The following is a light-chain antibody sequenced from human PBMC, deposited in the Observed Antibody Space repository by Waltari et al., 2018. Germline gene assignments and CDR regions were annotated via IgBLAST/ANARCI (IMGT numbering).Light chain of an antibody. CDR3: SSYTDSTTVV. Sequence: QPALTQPASVSGSPGQSITIPCSGSTTDIGTYDYLSWYQQYPGQAPNLILYKVTILPSGVVNRCSGSKSGNTASLTISGLQTDDEAIYYCSSYTDSTTVVFGGGTVVTVL. V-gene: IGLV2-14*01. CDR2: KVT. CDR1: TTDIGTYDY. J-gene: IGLJ2*01.